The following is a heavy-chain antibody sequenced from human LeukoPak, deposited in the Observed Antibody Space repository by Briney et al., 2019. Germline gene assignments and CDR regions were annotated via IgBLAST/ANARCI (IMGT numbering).Heavy chain of an antibody. D-gene: IGHD3-22*01. CDR2: INHSGST. Sequence: SETLSLTCAVYGGSFSGYYWYWIRQPPGKGLEWIGEINHSGSTNYNPSLKSRVTISVDTSKNQFSLKLSSVTAADSAVYYCARVPEYYDSSFFDYWGQGTLVTVSS. J-gene: IGHJ4*02. CDR1: GGSFSGYY. CDR3: ARVPEYYDSSFFDY. V-gene: IGHV4-34*01.